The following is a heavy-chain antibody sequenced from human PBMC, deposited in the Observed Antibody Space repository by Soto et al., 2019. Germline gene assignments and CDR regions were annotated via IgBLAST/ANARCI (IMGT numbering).Heavy chain of an antibody. CDR1: GGSISSYY. Sequence: QVELQESGPGLVKSSETLSLTCTVSGGSISSYYWSWIRQPPGKGLEWIGYISDSGRTNYNPSLTARVATSVDTSKIRFSLEPGSVTAADTAVYYCAGHGYDSRFHYLYNFDNWGQGTRVPVSS. CDR2: ISDSGRT. J-gene: IGHJ4*02. V-gene: IGHV4-59*08. CDR3: AGHGYDSRFHYLYNFDN. D-gene: IGHD5-12*01.